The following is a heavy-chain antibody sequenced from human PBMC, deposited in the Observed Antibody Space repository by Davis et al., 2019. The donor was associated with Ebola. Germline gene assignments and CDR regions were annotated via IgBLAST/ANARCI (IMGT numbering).Heavy chain of an antibody. J-gene: IGHJ3*02. V-gene: IGHV5-51*01. CDR3: ATLRKTITGMDDAFDI. Sequence: GESLKISCKDSGNSFTSHWIGWVRQMPGKGLEWMGLIYPGDSDTRYSPSFQGQVTISADKSISTAYLQWSSLKASDTAMYYCATLRKTITGMDDAFDIWGQGTMVTVSS. CDR2: IYPGDSDT. CDR1: GNSFTSHW. D-gene: IGHD1-20*01.